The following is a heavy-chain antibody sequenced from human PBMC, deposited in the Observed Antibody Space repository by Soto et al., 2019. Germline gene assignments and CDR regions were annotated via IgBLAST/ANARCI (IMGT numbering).Heavy chain of an antibody. D-gene: IGHD6-13*01. CDR1: GDSINNSY. CDR2: IYYTGTT. J-gene: IGHJ4*02. CDR3: AKCRRTEAEGFTLDY. V-gene: IGHV4-59*01. Sequence: PSETLSLTCAVSGDSINNSYWSWIRQPPGKRLGWIGNIYYTGTTTYNPSLESRVSMSVNTSKNQFFLKLNPVVAPDPAIYYCAKCRRTEAEGFTLDYWGRGTLVTVSS.